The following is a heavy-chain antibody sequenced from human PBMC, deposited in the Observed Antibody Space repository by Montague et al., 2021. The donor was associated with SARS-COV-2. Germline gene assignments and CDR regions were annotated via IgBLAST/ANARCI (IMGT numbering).Heavy chain of an antibody. Sequence: SETLSLTCAVYGGSFSGYYWSWIRQPPGTGLEWIGEINHSGSTNYNPSLKSRVTISVDTSKNQFSLKLSSVTAADTAVYYCARARQDVVVPALGIGAYYYYYYMDVWGKGTTVTVSS. D-gene: IGHD2-2*01. J-gene: IGHJ6*03. V-gene: IGHV4-34*01. CDR1: GGSFSGYY. CDR2: INHSGST. CDR3: ARARQDVVVPALGIGAYYYYYYMDV.